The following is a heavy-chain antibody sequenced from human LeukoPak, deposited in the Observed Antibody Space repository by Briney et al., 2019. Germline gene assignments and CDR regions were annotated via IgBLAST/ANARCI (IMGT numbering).Heavy chain of an antibody. CDR2: VFYSGIT. CDR1: GGSITSYY. J-gene: IGHJ4*02. Sequence: SETLSLTCAVSGGSITSYYWSWIRQPPGKGLEWIGYVFYSGITDYNPSLRGRVTISVDTSKSQFSLKVSSVTAADTAVYYCASYDILTGPRFDYWGQGTLVTVSS. CDR3: ASYDILTGPRFDY. D-gene: IGHD3-9*01. V-gene: IGHV4-59*08.